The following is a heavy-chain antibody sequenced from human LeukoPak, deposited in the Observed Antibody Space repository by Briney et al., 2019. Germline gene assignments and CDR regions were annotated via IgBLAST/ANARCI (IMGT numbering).Heavy chain of an antibody. D-gene: IGHD6-13*01. V-gene: IGHV4-39*07. Sequence: PSETLSLTCTVSGGSISSSSYYWGWIRQPPGKGLEWIGSIYHSGSTYYNPSLKSRVTISVDTSKNQFSLKLSSVTAADTAVYYCVGGAAGTGASWFDPWGQGTLVTVSS. CDR2: IYHSGST. J-gene: IGHJ5*02. CDR1: GGSISSSSYY. CDR3: VGGAAGTGASWFDP.